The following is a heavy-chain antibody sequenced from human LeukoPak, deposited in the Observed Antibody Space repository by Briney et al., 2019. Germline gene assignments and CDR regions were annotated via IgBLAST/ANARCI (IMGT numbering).Heavy chain of an antibody. D-gene: IGHD3-3*01. CDR3: AKAYYDFWSIHY. V-gene: IGHV3-43D*03. Sequence: GGSLRLSCAASGFTLDDYAMHWVRQAPGKGLEWVSLISWDGGSTYYADSVKGRFTISRDNSKNSLYLQMNSLRAEDTALYYRAKAYYDFWSIHYWGQGTLVTVSS. CDR1: GFTLDDYA. CDR2: ISWDGGST. J-gene: IGHJ4*02.